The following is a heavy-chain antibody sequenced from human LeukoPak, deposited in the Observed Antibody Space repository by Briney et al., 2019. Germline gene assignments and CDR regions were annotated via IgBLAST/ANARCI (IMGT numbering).Heavy chain of an antibody. CDR3: AKQRGSTSYYCFDY. J-gene: IGHJ4*02. CDR1: GFTFSDYH. D-gene: IGHD2-2*01. Sequence: GGSLRLSCAASGFTFSDYHMSWVRQAPGKGLEWVSTVSGSGGSTHYADSVKGRFTISRDNSKTTLSLQMNSLRAEDTAVYYCAKQRGSTSYYCFDYWGQGTLVTVSS. CDR2: VSGSGGST. V-gene: IGHV3-23*01.